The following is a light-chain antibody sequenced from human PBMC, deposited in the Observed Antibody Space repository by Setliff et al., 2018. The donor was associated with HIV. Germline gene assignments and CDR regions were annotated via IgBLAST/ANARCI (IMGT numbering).Light chain of an antibody. J-gene: IGLJ2*01. Sequence: QSALTQPPSVSAAPGQNVTISCSGRDSNIGKNFVSWYQHFPGTAPKLLIYDNNQRSSGIPDRFSATKSGTSATLDITGLQAGDEAVYYCASGDNWLSAWVFGGGTKGTV. CDR3: ASGDNWLSAWV. CDR1: DSNIGKNF. V-gene: IGLV1-51*01. CDR2: DNN.